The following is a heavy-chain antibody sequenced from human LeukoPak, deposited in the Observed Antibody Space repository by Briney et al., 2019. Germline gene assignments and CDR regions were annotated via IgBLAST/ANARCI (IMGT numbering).Heavy chain of an antibody. Sequence: ASVKVSCKASGYTFTNNYLHWVRQAPGQGLEWMGMIYLRDGSTSYAQNFQGRVTVTRDTSTTTVHMELRGLRSEDTAVYYCARDQEGFDYWGQGTVVTVSS. V-gene: IGHV1-46*01. CDR3: ARDQEGFDY. CDR1: GYTFTNNY. CDR2: IYLRDGST. J-gene: IGHJ4*02.